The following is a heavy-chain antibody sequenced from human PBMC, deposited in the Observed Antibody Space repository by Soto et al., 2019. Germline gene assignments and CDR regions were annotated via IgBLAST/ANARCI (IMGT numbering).Heavy chain of an antibody. J-gene: IGHJ4*02. CDR3: ARGRDIVVVVAARRSFSYYFDY. D-gene: IGHD2-15*01. Sequence: NPSETLSLTCAVYGGSFSGYYWSWIRQPPGKGLEWIGEINHSGSTNYNPSLKSPVTISVDTSKNQFSLKLSSVTAADTAVYYCARGRDIVVVVAARRSFSYYFDYWGQGTLVTVS. V-gene: IGHV4-34*01. CDR1: GGSFSGYY. CDR2: INHSGST.